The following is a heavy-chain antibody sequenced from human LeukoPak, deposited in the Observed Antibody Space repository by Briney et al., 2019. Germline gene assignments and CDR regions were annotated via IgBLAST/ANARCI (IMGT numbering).Heavy chain of an antibody. V-gene: IGHV3-30*04. CDR1: GFTFSSYA. CDR2: MSYDGSNK. J-gene: IGHJ4*02. CDR3: AREGGYSGYDYRFDY. D-gene: IGHD5-12*01. Sequence: GGSLRLSCAASGFTFSSYAMHWVRQAPGKGLEWVALMSYDGSNKYYADSVKGRFTISRDNSKNTLYLQMNSLRAEDTAVYYCAREGGYSGYDYRFDYWGQGTLVTVSS.